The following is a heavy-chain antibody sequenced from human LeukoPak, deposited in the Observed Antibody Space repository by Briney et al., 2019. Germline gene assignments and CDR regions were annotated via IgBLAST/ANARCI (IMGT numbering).Heavy chain of an antibody. CDR3: AKDGDSSDWMTLSYYYYMDV. CDR2: IWYDGSNK. CDR1: GFTFSSYS. Sequence: GGSLRLSCAASGFTFSSYSMNWVRQAPGKGLEWVAVIWYDGSNKYYADSVKGRFTISRDNSKNTLYLQMNSLRGEDTAVYYCAKDGDSSDWMTLSYYYYMDVWGKGTTVTVSS. V-gene: IGHV3-33*06. D-gene: IGHD6-19*01. J-gene: IGHJ6*03.